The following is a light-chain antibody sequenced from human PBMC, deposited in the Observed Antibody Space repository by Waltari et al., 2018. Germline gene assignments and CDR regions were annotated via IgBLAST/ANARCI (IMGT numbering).Light chain of an antibody. CDR2: AAS. V-gene: IGKV3-20*01. J-gene: IGKJ4*01. CDR3: QQYGSSRVT. CDR1: QYVTSSY. Sequence: EIVLTHSPDTLSLSPGERATLPCRASQYVTSSYLAWYQQKPGQGPRLLIYAASASATGIPDRFSGSGSGTDFTLTISRLEPEDFAGYFCQQYGSSRVTFGGGTEVEIK.